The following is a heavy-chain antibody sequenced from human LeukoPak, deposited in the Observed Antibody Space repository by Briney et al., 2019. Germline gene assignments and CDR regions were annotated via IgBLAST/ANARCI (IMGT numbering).Heavy chain of an antibody. D-gene: IGHD3-3*01. J-gene: IGHJ4*02. CDR1: GYTFTDCD. CDR2: MNLKTANT. CDR3: VRNYDYWSGYFPY. Sequence: GASVKVSCKVSGYTFTDCDINWVRQATGQGLEWMGWMNLKTANTGYAQKFQGRLTMTRDISINTAYMELSSLTSEDTAVYFCVRNYDYWSGYFPYWGQGTLVTVSS. V-gene: IGHV1-8*01.